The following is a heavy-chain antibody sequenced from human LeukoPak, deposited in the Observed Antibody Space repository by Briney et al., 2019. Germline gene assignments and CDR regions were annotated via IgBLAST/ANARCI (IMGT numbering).Heavy chain of an antibody. V-gene: IGHV1-2*02. Sequence: ASVTVSCKASGYIFTGYYLHWVRQAPGQGLEGMGWINPKSGGTKYAKKFQGRVTMTSDTSISTAHMEMSSLRSDDTAVYYCARERGGVLGATNYWGQGTLVTVSS. D-gene: IGHD1-26*01. CDR1: GYIFTGYY. CDR3: ARERGGVLGATNY. CDR2: INPKSGGT. J-gene: IGHJ4*02.